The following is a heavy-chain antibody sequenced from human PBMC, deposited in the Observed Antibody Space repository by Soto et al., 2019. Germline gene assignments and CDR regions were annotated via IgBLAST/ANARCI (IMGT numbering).Heavy chain of an antibody. Sequence: GGSLRLSCAASGFTFSSYAMTWVRQAPGKGLEWVSGVSGGGGSTYYADSVKGRFTISRDNSEHTLYLHMNSLRAEDTAVYYCAMAHVDTAMDYYYYYGLDAWGQGTTVTVSS. V-gene: IGHV3-23*01. CDR1: GFTFSSYA. CDR2: VSGGGGST. D-gene: IGHD5-18*01. CDR3: AMAHVDTAMDYYYYYGLDA. J-gene: IGHJ6*02.